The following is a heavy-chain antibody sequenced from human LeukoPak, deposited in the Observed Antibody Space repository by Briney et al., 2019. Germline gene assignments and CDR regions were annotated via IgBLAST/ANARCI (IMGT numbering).Heavy chain of an antibody. J-gene: IGHJ4*02. Sequence: GGSLRLSCAASGFTFSSYGMHWVRQAPGKGLEWVAVIWYDGSNKYYADSVKGRFTISRDNSKNTLYLQMNSLRAEDTAVYYCAKGGGTTMVYEPDYWGQGTLVTVSS. V-gene: IGHV3-33*06. D-gene: IGHD5-18*01. CDR2: IWYDGSNK. CDR1: GFTFSSYG. CDR3: AKGGGTTMVYEPDY.